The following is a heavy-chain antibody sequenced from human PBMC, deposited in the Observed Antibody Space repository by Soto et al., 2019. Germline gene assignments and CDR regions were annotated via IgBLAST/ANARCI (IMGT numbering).Heavy chain of an antibody. CDR2: IHSGDSDA. CDR1: GYIFSTYS. CDR3: ATRRGSYWFEY. J-gene: IGHJ4*02. V-gene: IGHV5-51*01. D-gene: IGHD2-15*01. Sequence: ASVKVSCKASGYIFSTYSIRWVRQMPGKGLEWMGNIHSGDSDAGYSPSFQGQVTISVDKSTNTAYLQWSSLKASDTAVYYCATRRGSYWFEYWGQGTLVTVSS.